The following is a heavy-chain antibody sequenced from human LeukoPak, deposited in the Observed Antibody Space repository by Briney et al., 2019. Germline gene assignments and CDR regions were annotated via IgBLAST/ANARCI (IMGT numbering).Heavy chain of an antibody. CDR3: ARTTGNYGYYFDY. CDR1: GGSINYYY. V-gene: IGHV4-59*01. CDR2: IYYRGST. J-gene: IGHJ4*02. Sequence: KTSETLSLTCTVSGGSINYYYWSWIRQPPGKGLEWIGYIYYRGSTNYNPSLNSRVTISVDTSKNQFSLKLTSVTAADTAVYYCARTTGNYGYYFDYWGQGTLVTASS. D-gene: IGHD1-7*01.